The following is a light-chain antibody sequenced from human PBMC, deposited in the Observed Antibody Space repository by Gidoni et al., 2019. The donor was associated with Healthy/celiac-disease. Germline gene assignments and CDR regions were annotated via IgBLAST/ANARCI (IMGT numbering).Light chain of an antibody. CDR2: GAS. Sequence: EIVLTQSPGTLSLSPGERATLSCRASQSVSSSYLAWYQPKPGQAPRLLIYGASSRATGIPDRFSGSRSGTDFTLTIRRLEPADFAVYYCQQYGSSLLTFXGXTKVEIK. V-gene: IGKV3-20*01. CDR1: QSVSSSY. J-gene: IGKJ4*01. CDR3: QQYGSSLLT.